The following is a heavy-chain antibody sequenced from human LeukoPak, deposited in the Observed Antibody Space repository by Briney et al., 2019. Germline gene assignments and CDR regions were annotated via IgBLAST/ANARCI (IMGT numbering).Heavy chain of an antibody. CDR1: GFTFSPYG. Sequence: GGSLRLSCAASGFTFSPYGMNWVRQAPGKGLEWVSDISGSGGKTQYADSVKGRFTMSRDNSKNTLYLQMSSLRVEDTAIYYCAKQGDRAYFDYWGQGTLVTVSS. V-gene: IGHV3-23*01. J-gene: IGHJ4*02. D-gene: IGHD3-10*01. CDR3: AKQGDRAYFDY. CDR2: ISGSGGKT.